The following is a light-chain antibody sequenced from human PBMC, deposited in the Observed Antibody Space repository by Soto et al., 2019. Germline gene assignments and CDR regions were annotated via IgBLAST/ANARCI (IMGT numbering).Light chain of an antibody. J-gene: IGLJ1*01. Sequence: SVLTQPASVSGSPGQSITISCTGTSSDVGGYDYVSWYQLHPGKAPKLMVFEVSNRPSGVSYRFSGSKSGNTASLTVSGLQAEDEADYYCSSYAGSNNLGVFGTGTKVTVL. V-gene: IGLV2-14*01. CDR2: EVS. CDR3: SSYAGSNNLGV. CDR1: SSDVGGYDY.